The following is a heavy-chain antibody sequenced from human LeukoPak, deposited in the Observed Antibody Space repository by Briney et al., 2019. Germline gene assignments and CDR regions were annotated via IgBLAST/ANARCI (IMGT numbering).Heavy chain of an antibody. CDR2: TYYRSKWYN. J-gene: IGHJ3*02. CDR1: GDSVSSNSAA. D-gene: IGHD1-26*01. Sequence: SQTLSLTCAISGDSVSSNSAAWNWIRQSPSRGLEWLGRTYYRSKWYNDYAVSVKSRITINPDTSENQFSLQLNSVTPEDTAVYYCAGVPQTSSGRYLPGAFDIWGQGTMVTVSS. CDR3: AGVPQTSSGRYLPGAFDI. V-gene: IGHV6-1*01.